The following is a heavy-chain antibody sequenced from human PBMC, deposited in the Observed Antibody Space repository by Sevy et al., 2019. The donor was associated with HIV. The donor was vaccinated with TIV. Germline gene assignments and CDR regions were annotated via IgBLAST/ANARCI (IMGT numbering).Heavy chain of an antibody. CDR1: GFTFSSYV. CDR2: ISSSGSTI. V-gene: IGHV3-48*03. Sequence: GGSLRLSCAASGFTFSSYVMNWVRQAPGKGLKWVSYISSSGSTIYYADSVKGRFTISRDNAKNSLYLQMNSLRAEDTAVYYCARVRDYYDSSGYPIFDYWGQRTLVTVSS. J-gene: IGHJ4*02. CDR3: ARVRDYYDSSGYPIFDY. D-gene: IGHD3-22*01.